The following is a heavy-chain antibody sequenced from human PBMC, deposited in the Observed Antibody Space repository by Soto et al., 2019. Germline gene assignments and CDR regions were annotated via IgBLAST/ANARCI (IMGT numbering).Heavy chain of an antibody. V-gene: IGHV3-23*01. D-gene: IGHD3-3*01. Sequence: GGSLRLSCASSGFTFISYAMTWVRQAPGKGLEWVSIISSNGDGTYYGDSVKGRFIISRDNSRNTLNLQMNSLRVEDTAVYYCAKNGDFWSWGMDAWGQGTTVTVSS. CDR1: GFTFISYA. J-gene: IGHJ6*02. CDR3: AKNGDFWSWGMDA. CDR2: ISSNGDGT.